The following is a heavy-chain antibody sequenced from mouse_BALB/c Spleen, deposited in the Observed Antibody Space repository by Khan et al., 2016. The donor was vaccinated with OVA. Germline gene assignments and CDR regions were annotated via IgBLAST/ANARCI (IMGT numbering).Heavy chain of an antibody. V-gene: IGHV2-2*02. CDR2: IWSGGST. CDR3: ARNYDYDEGLAY. J-gene: IGHJ3*01. D-gene: IGHD2-4*01. Sequence: VQLKESGPGLVQPSQSLSITCTVSGFSLTSYGVHWVRQSPGKGLEWLGVIWSGGSTDYNAAFISRLSISKDNSKSQVFFKMNSLQANVTAIYYCARNYDYDEGLAYWGQGTLVTVSA. CDR1: GFSLTSYG.